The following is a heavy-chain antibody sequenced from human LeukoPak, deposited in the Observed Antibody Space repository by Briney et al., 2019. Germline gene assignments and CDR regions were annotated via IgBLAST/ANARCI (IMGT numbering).Heavy chain of an antibody. CDR2: ISGSGGST. J-gene: IGHJ4*02. V-gene: IGHV3-23*01. Sequence: GGSLRLSCAASGFTFSSYAMSWVRQAPGKGLEWVAAISGSGGSTYYADSVKGRFTISRDNSKNTLYLQMNSLRAEDTAVYYCAKDPSMTTILYSDYWGQGTLVTVSS. CDR1: GFTFSSYA. D-gene: IGHD4-17*01. CDR3: AKDPSMTTILYSDY.